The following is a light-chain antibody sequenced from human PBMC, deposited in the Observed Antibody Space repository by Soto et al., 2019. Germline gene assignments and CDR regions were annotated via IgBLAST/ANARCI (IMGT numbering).Light chain of an antibody. CDR1: SSNIGAGYD. V-gene: IGLV1-40*01. CDR2: GNS. CDR3: QSYDSSLSGYVV. J-gene: IGLJ2*01. Sequence: QSVLTQPPSVSGAPGQRVTISCTGSSSNIGAGYDVHWYQQLPGTGPKLLIYGNSNRPSGVPDRFSGSKSGTSASLAITGLQAEDEADYCCQSYDSSLSGYVVFGGGTKVTVL.